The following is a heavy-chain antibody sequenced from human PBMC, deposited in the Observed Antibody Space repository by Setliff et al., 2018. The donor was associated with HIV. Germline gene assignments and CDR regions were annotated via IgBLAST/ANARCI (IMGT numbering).Heavy chain of an antibody. CDR3: ARHDILTGYYTYFDY. Sequence: ASVKVSCKASGYTLTDFYIHWVRQAPGQGLEWMGGVIPIFGTPKYPQKLQGRVTLTTDTSTSTAYMELRSLRPDDTAVYYCARHDILTGYYTYFDYWGQGTLVTVSS. CDR2: VIPIFGTP. V-gene: IGHV1-18*04. J-gene: IGHJ4*02. CDR1: GYTLTDFY. D-gene: IGHD3-9*01.